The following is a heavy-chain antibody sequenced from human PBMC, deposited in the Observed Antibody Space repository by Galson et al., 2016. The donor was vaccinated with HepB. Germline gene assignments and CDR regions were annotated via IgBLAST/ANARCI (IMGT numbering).Heavy chain of an antibody. V-gene: IGHV3-15*01. D-gene: IGHD2-21*01. CDR3: TTDRDLKNAFDI. CDR1: GFTFNNYA. Sequence: SLRLSCAASGFTFNNYAMSWVGQAPGKGLEWVGRIRRKTDGGKTDYAAPVKGRFTLSRDDSENTLYLQLNSLKSEDTALYYCTTDRDLKNAFDIWGQGTMVTVSS. CDR2: IRRKTDGGKT. J-gene: IGHJ3*02.